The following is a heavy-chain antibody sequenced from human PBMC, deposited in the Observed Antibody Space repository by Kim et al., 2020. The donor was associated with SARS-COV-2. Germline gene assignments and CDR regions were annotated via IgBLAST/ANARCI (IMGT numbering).Heavy chain of an antibody. D-gene: IGHD3-10*01. CDR1: GGSISSSFYF. J-gene: IGHJ4*02. Sequence: SETLSLTCTVSGGSISSSFYFWGWIRQPPGKGLEWIGTIYHSGSTDYHPSLKSRVTISVDTSKNQFSLRLTSVTAAGTAVYYCARLTVYGSNTTDSWGQGTLVTVSS. V-gene: IGHV4-39*01. CDR2: IYHSGST. CDR3: ARLTVYGSNTTDS.